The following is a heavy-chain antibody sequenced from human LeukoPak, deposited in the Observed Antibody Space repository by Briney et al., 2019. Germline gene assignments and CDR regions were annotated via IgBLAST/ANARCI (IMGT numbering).Heavy chain of an antibody. Sequence: SSETLSLTCAVSGGSISSGSYYWSWIRQPAGKGLEWIGRIYTSGSTNYNPSLKSRVTISVDTSKNQFSLKLSSVTAADTAVYYCARECVGARLDAFDIWSQGTMVTVSS. CDR1: GGSISSGSYY. CDR2: IYTSGST. V-gene: IGHV4-61*02. CDR3: ARECVGARLDAFDI. J-gene: IGHJ3*02. D-gene: IGHD1-26*01.